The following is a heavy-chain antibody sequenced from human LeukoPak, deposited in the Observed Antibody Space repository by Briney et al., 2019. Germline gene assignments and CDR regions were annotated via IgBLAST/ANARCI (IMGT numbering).Heavy chain of an antibody. V-gene: IGHV1-2*04. J-gene: IGHJ6*03. D-gene: IGHD3-3*01. CDR1: GYTFTGYY. CDR3: ARVNTIFGVVISHDYYYYMDV. CDR2: INPNSGGT. Sequence: ASVKVSCKASGYTFTGYYMHWVRQAPGQGLEWMGWINPNSGGTNYAQKFQGWVTMTRDTSISTAYMELSRLRSDDTAVYYCARVNTIFGVVISHDYYYYMDVWGKGTTVTVSS.